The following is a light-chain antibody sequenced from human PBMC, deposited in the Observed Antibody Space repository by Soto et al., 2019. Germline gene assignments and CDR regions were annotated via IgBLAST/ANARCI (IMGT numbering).Light chain of an antibody. CDR1: RGISSY. J-gene: IGKJ5*01. Sequence: IQLTQSPSSLSASVGDRVTITCQASRGISSYLAWYQQKPGKAPKLLVYSASTLQSGVPSRFSGSGSGPDFTLTNSSLQPEDSATYFCQQLNSYPQTFGQGTRLEIK. CDR3: QQLNSYPQT. CDR2: SAS. V-gene: IGKV1-9*01.